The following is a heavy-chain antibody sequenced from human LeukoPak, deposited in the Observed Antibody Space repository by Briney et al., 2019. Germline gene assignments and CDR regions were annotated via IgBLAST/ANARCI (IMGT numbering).Heavy chain of an antibody. Sequence: SETLSLTCTVSGGSISSYYWSWIRQPPGKGLEWVGYIYYSGSTNYNPSLKSRVTISVDTSKNQFSLKLSSVTTADTAVYYCAATYYYDSSGYVGDYWGQGTLVTVSS. J-gene: IGHJ4*02. CDR2: IYYSGST. CDR1: GGSISSYY. V-gene: IGHV4-59*08. D-gene: IGHD3-22*01. CDR3: AATYYYDSSGYVGDY.